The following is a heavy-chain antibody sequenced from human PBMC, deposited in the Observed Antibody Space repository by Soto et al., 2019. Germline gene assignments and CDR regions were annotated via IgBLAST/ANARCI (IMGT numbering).Heavy chain of an antibody. D-gene: IGHD2-21*02. CDR2: IHHSGSI. J-gene: IGHJ6*02. V-gene: IGHV4-30-4*08. Sequence: QVQLQQSGPGLVKPSQTLSLTCTVSGDSISSDYYHWTWIRQSPGKGLEWIGYIHHSGSILYNPSLKSRVTISVDTSKNHFSLPLTSVTAADTAVYFCAREDDGGDSLDVWGQGPRSPSP. CDR3: AREDDGGDSLDV. CDR1: GDSISSDYYH.